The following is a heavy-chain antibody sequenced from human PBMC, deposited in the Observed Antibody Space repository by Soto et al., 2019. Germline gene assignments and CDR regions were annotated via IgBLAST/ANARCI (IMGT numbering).Heavy chain of an antibody. J-gene: IGHJ5*02. CDR3: VKDGEAASPGWFDT. V-gene: IGHV3-9*01. CDR1: GFTFEDFA. Sequence: GGSLRLSCSASGFTFEDFAMHWVRRVPGKGLEWVAGNRWNGEAVGYAASVKGRCTSSRNNAKKLLFLQMNSLRVDDTALYYCVKDGEAASPGWFDTWGQGTQVTVSS. D-gene: IGHD6-6*01. CDR2: NRWNGEAV.